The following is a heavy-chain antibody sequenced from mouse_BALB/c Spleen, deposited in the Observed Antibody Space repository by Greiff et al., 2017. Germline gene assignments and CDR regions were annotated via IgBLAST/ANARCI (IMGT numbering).Heavy chain of an antibody. CDR1: GYSFTGYT. V-gene: IGHV1S135*01. D-gene: IGHD2-10*02. CDR3: ARQYGNDAMDD. CDR2: INPYNGGT. Sequence: QLQQSGPELVKPGDSLKISCKASGYSFTGYTMNWVKQRHGKNLEWIGLINPYNGGTSYNQKFKGKSTLTVDKTSSKAYIDLLSLTSEDSAVYYYARQYGNDAMDDWGQGTSVTVSS. J-gene: IGHJ4*01.